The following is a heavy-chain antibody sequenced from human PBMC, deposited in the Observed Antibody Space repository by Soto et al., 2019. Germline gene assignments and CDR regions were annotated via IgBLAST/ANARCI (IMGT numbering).Heavy chain of an antibody. CDR1: GYTFTSYA. J-gene: IGHJ4*02. D-gene: IGHD6-13*01. CDR2: INAGNGNT. Sequence: ASVKVSCKASGYTFTSYAMHWVRQAPGQRLEWMGWINAGNGNTKYSQKFQGRVTITRDTSASTAYMELSSLRSEDTAVYYCAVEQLGDGGYFDYWGQGTLVTVSS. CDR3: AVEQLGDGGYFDY. V-gene: IGHV1-3*01.